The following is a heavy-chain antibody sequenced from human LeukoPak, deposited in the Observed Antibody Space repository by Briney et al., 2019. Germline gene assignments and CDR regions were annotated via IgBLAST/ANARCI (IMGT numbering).Heavy chain of an antibody. CDR2: IYHSGIT. CDR3: AREDSSTSYVDY. J-gene: IGHJ4*02. D-gene: IGHD6-13*01. CDR1: GASISSNCW. V-gene: IGHV4-4*02. Sequence: PSETLSLTCAVSGASISSNCWWSWVRQPPGKGLEWIGEIYHSGITNYNPSLKSRLTISLDKSKNESSLKLNSVTAADTAVYYCAREDSSTSYVDYWGQGILVTVSS.